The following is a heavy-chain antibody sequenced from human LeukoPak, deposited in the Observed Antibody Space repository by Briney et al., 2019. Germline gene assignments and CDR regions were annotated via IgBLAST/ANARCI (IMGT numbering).Heavy chain of an antibody. CDR3: ARERTGYAYGLGVGY. V-gene: IGHV3-7*01. J-gene: IGHJ4*02. CDR1: GFTFRSYW. D-gene: IGHD3-16*01. Sequence: GGSLRLSCAASGFTFRSYWMSWVRQAPGKGLEWVANIKQDGSEKYYVDSVKGRFTISRDNAKNSLYLQMNSLRAEDTAVYYCARERTGYAYGLGVGYWGQGTLVTVSS. CDR2: IKQDGSEK.